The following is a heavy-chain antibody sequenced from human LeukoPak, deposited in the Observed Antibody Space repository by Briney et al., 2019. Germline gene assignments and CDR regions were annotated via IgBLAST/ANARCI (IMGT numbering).Heavy chain of an antibody. CDR3: AKATPLNYYGSGSYYDY. Sequence: PGGSLRLSCAASGFTFRSYAMSWVPQAPWKGLEWVSAISGSGGGTYYADSVKGRFTISRDNSKNTLYLQMNSLRAEDTAVYYCAKATPLNYYGSGSYYDYWGQGTLVTVSS. CDR2: ISGSGGGT. CDR1: GFTFRSYA. D-gene: IGHD3-10*01. V-gene: IGHV3-23*01. J-gene: IGHJ4*02.